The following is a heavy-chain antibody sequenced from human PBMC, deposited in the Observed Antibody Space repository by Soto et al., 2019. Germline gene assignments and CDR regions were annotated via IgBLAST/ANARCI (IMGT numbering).Heavy chain of an antibody. CDR2: VDHNGVT. Sequence: QVQLHQWGAGLVKPSETLSLSCTVDGGSFTGYFWTWIRQPPGKGREWIGEVDHNGVTNYNPSLKSRVTISLDTSKKQFSLRLTSVTAADTSIYFCARLTVAKVRTGPDYWGQGALVTVSS. J-gene: IGHJ4*02. V-gene: IGHV4-34*01. D-gene: IGHD4-17*01. CDR1: GGSFTGYF. CDR3: ARLTVAKVRTGPDY.